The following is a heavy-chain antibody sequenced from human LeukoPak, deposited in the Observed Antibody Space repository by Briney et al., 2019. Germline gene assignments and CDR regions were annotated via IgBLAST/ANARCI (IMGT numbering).Heavy chain of an antibody. CDR1: GGSISSSNYY. Sequence: SETLSLTCTVSGGSISSSNYYWGWIRQPPGKGLERIGSIYYSGSTNYNPSLKSRVTMSVDTSKNQFSLKLSSVTAADTAVYFCAREGTSGGLNWLDPWGQGTLVTVSS. D-gene: IGHD3-10*01. J-gene: IGHJ5*02. CDR3: AREGTSGGLNWLDP. V-gene: IGHV4-39*07. CDR2: IYYSGST.